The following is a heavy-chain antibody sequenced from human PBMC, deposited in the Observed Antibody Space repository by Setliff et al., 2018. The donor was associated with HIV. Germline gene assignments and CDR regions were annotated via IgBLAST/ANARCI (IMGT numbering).Heavy chain of an antibody. CDR2: ISSSSSYI. V-gene: IGHV3-21*04. CDR3: AKTYYYDSSGYYYFDS. J-gene: IGHJ4*02. CDR1: GFSVGDNY. Sequence: GGSLRLSCEISGFSVGDNYMTWVRQTPKMGLEWVSSISSSSSYIYYADSVKGRFTISRDNAKNSLYLQMNSLRAEDTAVYYCAKTYYYDSSGYYYFDSWGQGTLVTVSS. D-gene: IGHD3-22*01.